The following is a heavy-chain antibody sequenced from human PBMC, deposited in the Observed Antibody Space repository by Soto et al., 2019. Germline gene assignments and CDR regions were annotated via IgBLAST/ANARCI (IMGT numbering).Heavy chain of an antibody. J-gene: IGHJ6*02. CDR2: IYYSGST. Sequence: PSETLSHTCTVSGGSISTYYWRWIRQPPGKGLEWFGYIYYSGSTTYNPSLKSRVTISVDTSKNPFSLKLRSVTTADTAVYYCASDRSSGWDQGYGMDVWGQGTTVSVSS. CDR3: ASDRSSGWDQGYGMDV. V-gene: IGHV4-59*01. CDR1: GGSISTYY. D-gene: IGHD6-19*01.